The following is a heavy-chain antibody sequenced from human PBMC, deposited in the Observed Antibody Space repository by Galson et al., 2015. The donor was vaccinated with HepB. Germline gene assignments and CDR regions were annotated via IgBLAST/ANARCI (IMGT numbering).Heavy chain of an antibody. J-gene: IGHJ4*02. CDR3: AKGRPERPPEHRGYDLPDY. CDR1: GFTFSSYA. V-gene: IGHV3-23*01. Sequence: SLRLSCAASGFTFSSYAMNWVRQAPGKGLEWVSGIGVNDGSIYYANPVKGRFTISRDNSKNTLYLQVNGLRVEDTAIYYCAKGRPERPPEHRGYDLPDYWGQGTLVTVSS. D-gene: IGHD5-12*01. CDR2: IGVNDGSI.